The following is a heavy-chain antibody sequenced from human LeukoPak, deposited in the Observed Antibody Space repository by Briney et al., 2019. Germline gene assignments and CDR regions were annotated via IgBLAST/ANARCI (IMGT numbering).Heavy chain of an antibody. V-gene: IGHV3-33*01. Sequence: PGRSLRLSCAASGFTFSSYGMHWVRQAPGKGLEWVAVIWYDGSNKYYADSVKGRFTISRDNSKNTLYLQMNSLRAEDTAVYYCARDRTSIAAAGLDYWGQGTLVTVSS. CDR2: IWYDGSNK. CDR3: ARDRTSIAAAGLDY. D-gene: IGHD6-13*01. CDR1: GFTFSSYG. J-gene: IGHJ4*02.